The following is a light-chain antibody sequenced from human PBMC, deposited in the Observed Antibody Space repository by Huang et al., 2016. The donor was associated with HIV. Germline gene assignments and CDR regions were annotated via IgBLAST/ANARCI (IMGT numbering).Light chain of an antibody. CDR2: LAS. CDR3: QQYFDVPWT. J-gene: IGKJ1*01. CDR1: QSLFFRSYNKNY. Sequence: IVMTQSPDSLAVSLGETATINCKSSQSLFFRSYNKNYLSWYQPKPGQPPTLRMALASTRGSGVPCRVSGGGSGTDFTLTISSLQAEDVAVYFCQQYFDVPWTFGRGTKVEIK. V-gene: IGKV4-1*01.